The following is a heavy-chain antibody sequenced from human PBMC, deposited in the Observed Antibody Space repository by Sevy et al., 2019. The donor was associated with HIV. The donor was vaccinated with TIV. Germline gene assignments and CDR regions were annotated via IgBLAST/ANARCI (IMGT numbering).Heavy chain of an antibody. J-gene: IGHJ4*02. CDR2: IYYSGTT. CDR1: GGSINSDSYY. D-gene: IGHD2-21*02. Sequence: SETLSLTCTVSGGSINSDSYYWGWIRQPPGKGLEWIGNIYYSGTTYYNPSLKSRFTISVATSKNQFSLKLSSVTAADTAVYYCARFEYGDYVSHFEYWGQGTLVTVSS. CDR3: ARFEYGDYVSHFEY. V-gene: IGHV4-39*01.